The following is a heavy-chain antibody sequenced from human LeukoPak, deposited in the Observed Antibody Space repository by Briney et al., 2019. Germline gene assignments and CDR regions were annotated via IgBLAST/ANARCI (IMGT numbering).Heavy chain of an antibody. J-gene: IGHJ5*02. CDR3: ARVELLWFGPFDP. CDR1: GGSISSSSYY. CDR2: IYYSGST. Sequence: ETLSLTCTVSGGSISSSSYYWGWIRQPPGKGLEWIGSIYYSGSTYYNPSLKSRVTISVDTSKNQFSLKLSSVTAADTAVYYCARVELLWFGPFDPWGQGTLVTVSS. V-gene: IGHV4-39*07. D-gene: IGHD3-10*01.